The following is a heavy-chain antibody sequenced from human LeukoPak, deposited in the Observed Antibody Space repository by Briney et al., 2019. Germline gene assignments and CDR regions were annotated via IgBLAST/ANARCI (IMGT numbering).Heavy chain of an antibody. CDR2: MNPNSGNT. CDR1: GYTFTGYY. Sequence: ASVKVSCKASGYTFTGYYMHWVRQAPGQGLEWMGWMNPNSGNTGYAQKFQGRVTMTRNTSISTAYMELSSLRSEDTAVYYCARDYYDSSGYYSNWFDPWGQGTLVTVSS. D-gene: IGHD3-22*01. J-gene: IGHJ5*02. CDR3: ARDYYDSSGYYSNWFDP. V-gene: IGHV1-8*02.